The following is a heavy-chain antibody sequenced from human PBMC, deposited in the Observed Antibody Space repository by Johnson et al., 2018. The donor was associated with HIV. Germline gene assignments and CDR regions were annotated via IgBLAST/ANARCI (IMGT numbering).Heavy chain of an antibody. Sequence: MLLVESGGGLVQPGGSLRLSCAASGFTFSSYDMSWVRQAPGKGLEWVSVIYSGGSTYYADSVKGRFTISRDNSKNSLYLQMNSVRAEDTAIYYCARLPSGYSRDDLDIWGQGTMVTVSS. CDR2: IYSGGST. D-gene: IGHD5-18*01. CDR3: ARLPSGYSRDDLDI. V-gene: IGHV3-23*03. J-gene: IGHJ3*02. CDR1: GFTFSSYD.